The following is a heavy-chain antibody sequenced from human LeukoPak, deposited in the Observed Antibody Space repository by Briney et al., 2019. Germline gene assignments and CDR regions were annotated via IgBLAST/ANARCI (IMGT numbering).Heavy chain of an antibody. D-gene: IGHD2-2*01. CDR2: IYPTIGLT. V-gene: IGHV1-2*02. J-gene: IGHJ4*02. CDR3: ARDGHVPGSVHSPFDY. Sequence: GASVKVSCKASGYTFTDCYIHWVRQAPGQGLEWMGWIYPTIGLTDYAQKFQGRVTMTRDTSISTAYMELSRLRSDDTAVYFCARDGHVPGSVHSPFDYWGQGTLVTVSS. CDR1: GYTFTDCY.